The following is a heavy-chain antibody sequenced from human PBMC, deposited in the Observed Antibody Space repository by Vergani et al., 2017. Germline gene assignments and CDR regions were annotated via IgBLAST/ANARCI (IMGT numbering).Heavy chain of an antibody. CDR1: GFTFSSYA. V-gene: IGHV3-23*01. Sequence: EVQLLESGGGLVQPGGSLRLSCAASGFTFSSYAMSWVRQAPGKGLEWVSDISVSGGSTYYADSVKGRFTISRNNSKNTLYLQMNSLRAEDTAVYYCAKDRYGDYLDYFDYWGQGTLVTVSS. J-gene: IGHJ4*02. CDR3: AKDRYGDYLDYFDY. CDR2: ISVSGGST. D-gene: IGHD4-17*01.